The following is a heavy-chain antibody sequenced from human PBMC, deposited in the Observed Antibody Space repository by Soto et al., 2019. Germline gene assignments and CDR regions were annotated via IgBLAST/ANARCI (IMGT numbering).Heavy chain of an antibody. CDR1: GDTFSSYT. D-gene: IGHD2-21*02. J-gene: IGHJ6*02. CDR3: ARRRYCGYDCYHKHYYGMDV. Sequence: QVQLVQSGAEVKKPGSSVKVSCRASGDTFSSYTVNWVRQAPGRGLEWLGRIIPVLGTTDYPLKFKGRVTITADKSTNIVYMEVSSLRSEDRAVYYCARRRYCGYDCYHKHYYGMDVWGQGTTVTVAS. V-gene: IGHV1-69*08. CDR2: IIPVLGTT.